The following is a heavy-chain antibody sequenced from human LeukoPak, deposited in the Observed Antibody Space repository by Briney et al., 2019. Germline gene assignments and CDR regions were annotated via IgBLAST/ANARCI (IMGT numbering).Heavy chain of an antibody. CDR1: GGTFSSYA. D-gene: IGHD3-3*01. J-gene: IGHJ6*02. CDR3: ARGGITYYDFWSGYNYYYGMDV. V-gene: IGHV1-8*02. Sequence: ASVKVSCKASGGTFSSYAINWVRQATGQGLEWMGWMNPNSGNTGYAQKFQGRVTMTRNTSISTAYMELSSLRSEDTAVYYCARGGITYYDFWSGYNYYYGMDVWGQGTTVTVSS. CDR2: MNPNSGNT.